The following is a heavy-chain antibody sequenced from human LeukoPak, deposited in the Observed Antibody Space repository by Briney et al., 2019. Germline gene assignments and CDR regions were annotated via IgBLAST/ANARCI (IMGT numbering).Heavy chain of an antibody. V-gene: IGHV4-59*12. CDR3: AVWYYYDSSGYGFDY. CDR1: GGSISSYY. CDR2: IYYSGST. Sequence: SETLSLTCTVSGGSISSYYWSWIRQPPGKGLEWIGYIYYSGSTNYNPSLKSRVTISVDTSKNQFSLKLSSVTAADTAVYYCAVWYYYDSSGYGFDYWGQGTLVTVSS. D-gene: IGHD3-22*01. J-gene: IGHJ4*02.